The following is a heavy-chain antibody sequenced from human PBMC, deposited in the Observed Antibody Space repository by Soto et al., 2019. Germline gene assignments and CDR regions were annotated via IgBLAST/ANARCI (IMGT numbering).Heavy chain of an antibody. V-gene: IGHV3-23*01. D-gene: IGHD4-4*01. CDR2: IGGSGGNR. J-gene: IGHJ4*02. CDR3: ARVASGYINSVDN. Sequence: EVQLLESGGGLVQPGGSLRLSCAASGFTFNAYAMTWVRQAPGKGLEWVSAIGGSGGNRYYADSVRGRFTISRDNSKDTVDLQMNSLRVEDTAVYYCARVASGYINSVDNWGQGILVTVSS. CDR1: GFTFNAYA.